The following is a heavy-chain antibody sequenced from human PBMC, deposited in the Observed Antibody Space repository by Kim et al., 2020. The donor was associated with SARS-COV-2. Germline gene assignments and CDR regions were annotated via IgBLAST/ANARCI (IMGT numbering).Heavy chain of an antibody. CDR3: ARDKGVRYFDWLFHFDY. Sequence: ASVKVSCKASGYTFTSYAMHWVRQAPGQRLEWMGWINAGNGNTKYSQKFQGRVTITRDTSASTAYMELSSLRFEDTAVYYCARDKGVRYFDWLFHFDYWGQGTLVTVSS. V-gene: IGHV1-3*01. CDR2: INAGNGNT. D-gene: IGHD3-9*01. CDR1: GYTFTSYA. J-gene: IGHJ4*02.